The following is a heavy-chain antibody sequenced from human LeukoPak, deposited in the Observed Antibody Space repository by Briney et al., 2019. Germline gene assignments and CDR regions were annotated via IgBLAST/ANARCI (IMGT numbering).Heavy chain of an antibody. Sequence: PSETLSLTCAVSAGSISSSNWWSWVRQPQGKGLEWIGEIYHSGSTNYNPSLKSRVTIPVDKSTNQCSLKPSSLTAADTAVYYCARVPDPHQYSSSWDFDYWGQGTLVTVSS. CDR1: AGSISSSNW. CDR2: IYHSGST. CDR3: ARVPDPHQYSSSWDFDY. V-gene: IGHV4-4*02. J-gene: IGHJ4*02. D-gene: IGHD6-13*01.